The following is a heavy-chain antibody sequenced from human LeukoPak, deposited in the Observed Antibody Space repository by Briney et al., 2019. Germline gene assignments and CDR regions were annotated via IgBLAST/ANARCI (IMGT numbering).Heavy chain of an antibody. CDR1: GFTFSNYA. CDR2: ISYTGSDK. D-gene: IGHD3-22*01. Sequence: QPGTSLRLSCAASGFTFSNYAMHWVRQAPGKGLEWVALISYTGSDKYYADSVNGRFTIPRDNSKNTLWLQVNTLRAEDSAVYYCVRGRYYYDSSGYLDYWGQGTLVTVST. CDR3: VRGRYYYDSSGYLDY. J-gene: IGHJ4*02. V-gene: IGHV3-30-3*01.